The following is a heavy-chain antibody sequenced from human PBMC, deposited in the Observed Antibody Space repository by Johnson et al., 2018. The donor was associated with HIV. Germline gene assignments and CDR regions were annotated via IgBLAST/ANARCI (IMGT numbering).Heavy chain of an antibody. CDR2: INWNGATT. D-gene: IGHD1-26*01. J-gene: IGHJ3*02. Sequence: VQLVESGGSVERPGGSLRLSCVGSGFTFNDFDMSWVRQAPGKGLEWVSGINWNGATTVYADSVQGRFTISRVNAKNSLYLQMNSLRAGDTAVYYCVAATGANGLDIWGQGTKVTVSS. CDR1: GFTFNDFD. V-gene: IGHV3-20*04. CDR3: VAATGANGLDI.